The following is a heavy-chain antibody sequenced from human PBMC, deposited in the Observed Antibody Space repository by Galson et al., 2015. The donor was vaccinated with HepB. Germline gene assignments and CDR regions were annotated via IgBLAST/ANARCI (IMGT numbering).Heavy chain of an antibody. J-gene: IGHJ3*02. CDR1: GFTFSSYG. D-gene: IGHD2-21*02. V-gene: IGHV3-33*01. CDR3: ARDRAYCGGDCWTLTRDAFDI. Sequence: SLRLSCAASGFTFSSYGMHWVRQAPGKGLEWVAVIWYDGSNKYYADSVKGRFTISRDNSKNTLYLQMNSLRAEDTAVYYCARDRAYCGGDCWTLTRDAFDIWGQGTMVTVSS. CDR2: IWYDGSNK.